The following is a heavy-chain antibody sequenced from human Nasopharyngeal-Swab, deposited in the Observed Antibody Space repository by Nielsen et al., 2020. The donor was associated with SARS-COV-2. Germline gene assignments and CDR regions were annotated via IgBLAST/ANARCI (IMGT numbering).Heavy chain of an antibody. J-gene: IGHJ6*03. V-gene: IGHV3-11*04. CDR1: GFTFSDYY. CDR2: ISSSGSTI. CDR3: ARALTQSIAVAGTLLHVYYDYYYMDV. Sequence: GGSLSLSCAVSGFTFSDYYMSWIRQPPGKGLEWVSYISSSGSTIYYADSVNGLFTISRDNAKNSLYLQMNSLRAEDTAVYYCARALTQSIAVAGTLLHVYYDYYYMDVWGKGTTVTVSS. D-gene: IGHD6-19*01.